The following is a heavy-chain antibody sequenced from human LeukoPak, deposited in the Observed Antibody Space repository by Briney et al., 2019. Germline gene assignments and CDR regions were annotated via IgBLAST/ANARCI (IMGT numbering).Heavy chain of an antibody. J-gene: IGHJ4*02. Sequence: GGSLRLSCAASGFTFANYAMSWVRQAPGKGLEWVSAISGSGGSTYYADAVEGRLTISRDNSKNTLYLQMNSLRVEDTAVYYCAIDPNWGTHSWGQGVLVTVSS. CDR3: AIDPNWGTHS. CDR1: GFTFANYA. D-gene: IGHD7-27*01. CDR2: ISGSGGST. V-gene: IGHV3-23*01.